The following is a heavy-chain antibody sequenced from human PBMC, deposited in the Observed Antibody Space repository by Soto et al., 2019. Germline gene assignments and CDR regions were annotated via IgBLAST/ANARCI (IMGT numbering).Heavy chain of an antibody. CDR3: GREGQQRAQEDYYQFNGMDG. V-gene: IGHV1-18*01. J-gene: IGHJ6*02. CDR1: GYNFTRFG. D-gene: IGHD6-13*01. CDR2: MGAHSGHT. Sequence: QFQLVQSGAEVKKPGASVKVSCKASGYNFTRFGISWVRQAPGHGLEWMGWMGAHSGHTRQAQKFQGRLTMTTDASMNTAYIALRLLTSDDTALYYCGREGQQRAQEDYYQFNGMDGWGQGTTVIVSS.